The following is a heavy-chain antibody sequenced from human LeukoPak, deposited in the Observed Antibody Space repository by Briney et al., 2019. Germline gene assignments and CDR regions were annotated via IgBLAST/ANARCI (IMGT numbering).Heavy chain of an antibody. V-gene: IGHV3-21*01. Sequence: GGSLTLSCAASGFTFSTYPMKWLRQAPGKGLEGVSSISTSSSYIYYADSLKGRFTISRDNARNSLFLQMNSLRAEDTAMYYCATDRFGNYDFDNWGQGALVTVSS. J-gene: IGHJ4*02. CDR1: GFTFSTYP. CDR2: ISTSSSYI. CDR3: ATDRFGNYDFDN. D-gene: IGHD4-11*01.